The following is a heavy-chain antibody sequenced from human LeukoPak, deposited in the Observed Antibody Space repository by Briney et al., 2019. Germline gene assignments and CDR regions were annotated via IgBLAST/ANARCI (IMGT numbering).Heavy chain of an antibody. Sequence: GGSLRLSCAASGFTFSSYGMHWVRQAPGKGLEWVAVIWYDGSNKYYADSVKGRFTISRDNSKNTLYLQMNSLRAEDTAVYYCARAVAGTLPDYLGQGTLVTVSS. CDR3: ARAVAGTLPDY. J-gene: IGHJ4*02. D-gene: IGHD6-19*01. CDR2: IWYDGSNK. CDR1: GFTFSSYG. V-gene: IGHV3-33*01.